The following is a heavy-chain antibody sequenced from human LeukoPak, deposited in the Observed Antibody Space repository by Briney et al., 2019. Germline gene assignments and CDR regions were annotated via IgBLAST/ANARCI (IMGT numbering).Heavy chain of an antibody. CDR1: AFTFFNFA. Sequence: GGSPRLSCAASAFTFFNFAMMCCRRAPRTGGQWVSTITGYGATFYADSVRGGFTIFRDTSMNTLFLQMNSLGAEDTAVYCAKGAAAGKVDWFDPWGQGTLVTVSS. CDR3: AKGAAAGKVDWFDP. V-gene: IGHV3-23*01. D-gene: IGHD6-13*01. CDR2: ITGYGAT. J-gene: IGHJ5*02.